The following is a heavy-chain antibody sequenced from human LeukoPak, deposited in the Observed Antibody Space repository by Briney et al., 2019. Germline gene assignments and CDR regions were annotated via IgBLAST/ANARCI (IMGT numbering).Heavy chain of an antibody. V-gene: IGHV3-74*01. Sequence: GGSLRLSCAASGFTFSGNWMHWVRQAPGKGLVWVSRIDSDGGTKNLADSVKGRFTISRDNSKNTLYSQMNSLRAEDTAVYHCVAIVSARPRWGQGTLVTVSS. CDR2: IDSDGGTK. CDR1: GFTFSGNW. D-gene: IGHD6-6*01. J-gene: IGHJ4*02. CDR3: VAIVSARPR.